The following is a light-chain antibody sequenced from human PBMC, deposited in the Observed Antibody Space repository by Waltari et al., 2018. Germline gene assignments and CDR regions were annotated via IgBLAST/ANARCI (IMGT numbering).Light chain of an antibody. J-gene: IGLJ1*01. V-gene: IGLV1-40*01. Sequence: QSVLTHPPSASGAPGQRGTLACSGSSPTIAAGYDVHCYQQLPGTAPKLLIHGNSNRPSGVPDRFAGSKSGTSASLAITGLQADDEADYFCQSYDISLSAYVFGTGTKVTVL. CDR2: GNS. CDR1: SPTIAAGYD. CDR3: QSYDISLSAYV.